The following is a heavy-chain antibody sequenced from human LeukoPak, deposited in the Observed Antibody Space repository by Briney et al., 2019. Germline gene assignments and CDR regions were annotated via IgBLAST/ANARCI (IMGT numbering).Heavy chain of an antibody. CDR3: ARWETSGYGGTRFDY. V-gene: IGHV4-39*07. CDR2: IYYSGST. CDR1: GGSISSSSYY. Sequence: SETLSLTCTVSGGSISSSSYYWGWIRQPPGKGLEWIGSIYYSGSTYYNPSLKSRVTISVDTSKNHFSLKLSSVTAADTAVYYCARWETSGYGGTRFDYWGQGTLVTVSS. D-gene: IGHD4-23*01. J-gene: IGHJ4*02.